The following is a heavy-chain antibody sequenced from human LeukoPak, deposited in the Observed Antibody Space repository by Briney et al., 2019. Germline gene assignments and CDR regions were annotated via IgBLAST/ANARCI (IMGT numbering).Heavy chain of an antibody. Sequence: GGSLRLSCAASGFTFSDYYMSWIRQAPGKGLEWVSDISSSGRTIYYADSVKGRFTISRENAKNSLYLQMNSLRAGDTAVYYCARVRKYSGYYSWYFDLWGRGTLVTVSS. D-gene: IGHD5-12*01. CDR1: GFTFSDYY. V-gene: IGHV3-11*04. CDR3: ARVRKYSGYYSWYFDL. CDR2: ISSSGRTI. J-gene: IGHJ2*01.